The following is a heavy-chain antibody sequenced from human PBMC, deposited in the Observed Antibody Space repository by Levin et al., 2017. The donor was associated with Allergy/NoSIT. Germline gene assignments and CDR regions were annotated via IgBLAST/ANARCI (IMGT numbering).Heavy chain of an antibody. CDR3: TTASIVTRP. J-gene: IGHJ4*02. Sequence: GESLKISCAASGFTFSNAWMSWVRQAPGKGLEWVGRIKTKSDGGTTDYAAPAKGRFTISRDDLKNTLYLQMNSLKTEDTAVYYCTTASIVTRPWGQGTLVTVSS. CDR1: GFTFSNAW. D-gene: IGHD6-6*01. CDR2: IKTKSDGGTT. V-gene: IGHV3-15*01.